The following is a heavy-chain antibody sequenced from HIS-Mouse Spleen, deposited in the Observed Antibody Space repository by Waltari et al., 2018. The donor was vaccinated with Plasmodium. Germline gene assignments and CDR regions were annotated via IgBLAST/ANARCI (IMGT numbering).Heavy chain of an antibody. CDR1: GYSIRSGYY. V-gene: IGHV4-38-2*02. CDR2: IYHSGST. Sequence: QVQLQESGPGLVQPSETLSLTCTVSGYSIRSGYYRGWIRQPPGKGLEWLGSIYHSGSTYYNPSLKSRVTISVDTSKNQFSLKLSSVTAADTAVYYCARGVGYSSSWYWFDPWGQGTLVTVSS. CDR3: ARGVGYSSSWYWFDP. D-gene: IGHD6-13*01. J-gene: IGHJ5*02.